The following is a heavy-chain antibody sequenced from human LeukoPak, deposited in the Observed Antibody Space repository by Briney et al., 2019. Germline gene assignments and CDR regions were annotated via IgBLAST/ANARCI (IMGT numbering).Heavy chain of an antibody. CDR2: ISGSGGST. V-gene: IGHV3-23*01. J-gene: IGHJ3*02. CDR3: AKDSSEITMIVVVTGTEGNAFDI. D-gene: IGHD3-22*01. Sequence: PGGSLRLSCAASGFTFSSYAMSWVRQAPGKGLEWVSAISGSGGSTYYADSVKGRFTISRDNSKNTLYLQMNSLRAEDTAVYYCAKDSSEITMIVVVTGTEGNAFDIWGQGTMVTVSS. CDR1: GFTFSSYA.